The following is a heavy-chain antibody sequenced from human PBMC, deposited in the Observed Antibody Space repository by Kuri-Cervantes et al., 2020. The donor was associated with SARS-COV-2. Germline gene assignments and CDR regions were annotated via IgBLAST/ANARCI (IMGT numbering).Heavy chain of an antibody. CDR3: AKTKGVDTAMDCIDY. V-gene: IGHV3-21*05. J-gene: IGHJ4*02. D-gene: IGHD5-18*01. Sequence: GGSLRLSCAASGFTFSSYEMNWVRQAPGKGLEWVSYISSSSSYIYYADSVKGRFTISRDNAKNSLYLQMNSLRAEDTAVYYCAKTKGVDTAMDCIDYWGQGTLVTVSS. CDR1: GFTFSSYE. CDR2: ISSSSSYI.